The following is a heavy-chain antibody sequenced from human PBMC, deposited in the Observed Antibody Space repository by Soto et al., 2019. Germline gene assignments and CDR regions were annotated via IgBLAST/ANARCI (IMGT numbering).Heavy chain of an antibody. Sequence: PGGSLRLSCAASGFTFSSYAMSWVRQAPGKGLEWVSPIRSGGSSTYYADSVKGRFTISRDNSKNTLYLQMNSLRAEDTAVYYCAKDGAWDSGWRAFPDYWGQGTLVTVSS. V-gene: IGHV3-23*01. J-gene: IGHJ4*02. CDR2: IRSGGSST. CDR3: AKDGAWDSGWRAFPDY. CDR1: GFTFSSYA. D-gene: IGHD5-12*01.